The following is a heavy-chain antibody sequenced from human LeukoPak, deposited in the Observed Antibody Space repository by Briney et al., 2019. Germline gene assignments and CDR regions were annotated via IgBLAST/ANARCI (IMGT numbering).Heavy chain of an antibody. V-gene: IGHV3-7*01. J-gene: IGHJ3*02. D-gene: IGHD5-18*01. CDR2: IKQDGSEK. CDR1: GFTFSSYW. Sequence: PGGSLRLSCAASGFTFSSYWMSWVRQAPGKGLEWVANIKQDGSEKYYVDSVKGRFTISRDNAKNSLYLQMNSLRAEDTAVYYCARTRGSGFGYAFDIWGQGTIVTVSS. CDR3: ARTRGSGFGYAFDI.